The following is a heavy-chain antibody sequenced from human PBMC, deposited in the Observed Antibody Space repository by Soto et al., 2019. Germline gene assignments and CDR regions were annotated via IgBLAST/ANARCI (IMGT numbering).Heavy chain of an antibody. CDR1: GGSISSGGYY. Sequence: QVQLQESGPGLVKPSQTLSLTCTVSGGSISSGGYYWSWIRQHPGKGLEWIGYIYYSGSTYYNPSLKSRVTIXXDXSXXQFSLKLSSVTAADTAVYYCARESADSSGGRDFDYWGRGTLVTVSS. V-gene: IGHV4-31*03. D-gene: IGHD3-22*01. CDR2: IYYSGST. CDR3: ARESADSSGGRDFDY. J-gene: IGHJ4*02.